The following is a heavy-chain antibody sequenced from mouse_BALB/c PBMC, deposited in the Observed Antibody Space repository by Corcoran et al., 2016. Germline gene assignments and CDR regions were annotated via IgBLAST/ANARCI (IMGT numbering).Heavy chain of an antibody. CDR1: GYTFTSYV. CDR3: ARVPTARATKAWFAY. CDR2: INPYNDGT. V-gene: IGHV1S136*01. Sequence: EVQLQQSGPELVKPGASVKMSCKASGYTFTSYVMHWVKQKPGQGLEWIGYINPYNDGTKYNEKFKGKATLTSDKSSSTAYMELSSLTSEDSAVYYCARVPTARATKAWFAYWGQGTLVTVSA. J-gene: IGHJ3*01. D-gene: IGHD3-2*01.